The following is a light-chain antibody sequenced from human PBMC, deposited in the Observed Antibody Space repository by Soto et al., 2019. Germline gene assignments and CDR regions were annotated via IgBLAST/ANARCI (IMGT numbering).Light chain of an antibody. CDR2: SAS. CDR1: QTIGNW. CDR3: QQANSFPLT. Sequence: DIQMTQSPSSVAASVGDRVTITCRASQTIGNWVAWYQQRPGKAPQLLVFSASRLQSGVPSRFSGSGSGTDFTLTISNLQPADFASYYCQQANSFPLTFGGGTKVEI. V-gene: IGKV1D-12*01. J-gene: IGKJ4*01.